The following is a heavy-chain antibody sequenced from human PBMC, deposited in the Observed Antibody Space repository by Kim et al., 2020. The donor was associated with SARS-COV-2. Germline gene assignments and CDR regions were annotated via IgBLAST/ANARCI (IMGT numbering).Heavy chain of an antibody. CDR1: GFTFSDAF. CDR3: TWDWDFYYDMKV. Sequence: GGSLRLSCAASGFTFSDAFMNWVRQAPGKGLEWLGRSRSSHGTIEYAAPVRGRFTISRDDSTDTLFLQMNSLKTEDTGVYYCTWDWDFYYDMKVWVQGTTVTVSS. CDR2: SRSSHGTI. J-gene: IGHJ6*02. V-gene: IGHV3-15*01. D-gene: IGHD1-26*01.